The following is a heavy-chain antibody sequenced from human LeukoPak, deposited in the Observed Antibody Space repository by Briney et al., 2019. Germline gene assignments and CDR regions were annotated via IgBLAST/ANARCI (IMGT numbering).Heavy chain of an antibody. D-gene: IGHD3-22*01. V-gene: IGHV3-23*01. CDR2: ITPNADRT. CDR1: GFTFGSYG. J-gene: IGHJ1*01. CDR3: AIMHGYYDGSGYWVQ. Sequence: GGSLRLSCAASGFTFGSYGMSWVRQAPGKGLEWVSFITPNADRTSYADFVEGRFTISRDNPRNTVYMQMNSLRDEDTAVYYCAIMHGYYDGSGYWVQWGQGTLVTVSS.